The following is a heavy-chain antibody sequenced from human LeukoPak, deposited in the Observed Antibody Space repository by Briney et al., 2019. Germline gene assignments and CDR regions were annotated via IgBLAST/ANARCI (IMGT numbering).Heavy chain of an antibody. J-gene: IGHJ4*02. CDR3: RRGAKIDY. Sequence: PGWSVRLSCTAYEFTFCEYAMSWDRQATGKGSEWVGFIRSKAYGGTTEYAASVKGRFTISRDDSKSIAYLQMNSLKTEDTAVYYCRRGAKIDYWGQGTLVTVSS. CDR2: IRSKAYGGTT. D-gene: IGHD3-10*01. V-gene: IGHV3-49*04. CDR1: EFTFCEYA.